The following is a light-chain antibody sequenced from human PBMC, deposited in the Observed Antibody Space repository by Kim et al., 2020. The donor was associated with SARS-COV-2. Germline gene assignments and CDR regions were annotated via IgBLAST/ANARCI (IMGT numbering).Light chain of an antibody. Sequence: DIQMTQSPSSLSASVGDRVTITCQASQDISNYLNWYQQKPGKAPKLLIYDASNLETGVPSRFSGSGSGTDFTFTISSLQPEDIATYYWQQYDKLPPYACGRETKLEI. CDR1: QDISNY. J-gene: IGKJ2*01. CDR3: QQYDKLPPYA. V-gene: IGKV1-33*01. CDR2: DAS.